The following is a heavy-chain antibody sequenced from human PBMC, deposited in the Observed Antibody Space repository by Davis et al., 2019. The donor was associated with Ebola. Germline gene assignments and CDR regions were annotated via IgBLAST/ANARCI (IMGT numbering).Heavy chain of an antibody. J-gene: IGHJ5*02. CDR3: TRDRAYKCFEL. CDR1: GFTPSIYT. CDR2: IKPDASAK. V-gene: IGHV3-7*01. Sequence: PGGPLRPSCAASGFTPSIYTMHWFRQAPGKGLEWVASIKPDASAKYYVDSARGRFTTSRDNAKKSLYLQMNSLRVEDTAIYYCTRDRAYKCFELWGQGTLVTVSS.